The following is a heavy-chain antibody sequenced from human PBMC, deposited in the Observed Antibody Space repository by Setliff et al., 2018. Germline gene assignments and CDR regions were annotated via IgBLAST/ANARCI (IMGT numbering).Heavy chain of an antibody. V-gene: IGHV4-59*08. Sequence: PSETLSLTCSVSGGSITGYYWSWVRQPPGNGLEYIGYIYYSGSTNSNPSLKSRVTISVDTSKNQFSLKLSSVTAADTAVYYCARHHAQYYSDSSGYYYEDWYFDLWGRGTLVTVSS. CDR1: GGSITGYY. CDR3: ARHHAQYYSDSSGYYYEDWYFDL. CDR2: IYYSGST. D-gene: IGHD3-22*01. J-gene: IGHJ2*01.